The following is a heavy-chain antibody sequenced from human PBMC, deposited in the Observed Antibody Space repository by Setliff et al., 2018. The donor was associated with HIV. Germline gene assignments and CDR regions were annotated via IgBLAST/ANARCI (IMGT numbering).Heavy chain of an antibody. D-gene: IGHD3-3*01. CDR3: ASFSPPFDY. CDR1: GGSFSGYY. Sequence: KSSETLSLTCAVYGGSFSGYYWSWIRQPPGKGLEWIGEINHSGSTNYNPSLKSRVTISVDTSKNQFSLKLSSVTAADTAVYYCASFSPPFDYWGQGTLVTVSS. CDR2: INHSGST. V-gene: IGHV4-34*01. J-gene: IGHJ4*02.